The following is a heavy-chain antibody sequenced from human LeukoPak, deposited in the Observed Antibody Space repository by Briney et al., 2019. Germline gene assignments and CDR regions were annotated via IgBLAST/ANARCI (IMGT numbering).Heavy chain of an antibody. CDR3: ARASVEMATITSFDY. CDR2: INHSGGT. V-gene: IGHV4-34*01. D-gene: IGHD5-24*01. CDR1: GFTFSSYA. Sequence: PGGSLRLSCAASGFTFSSYAMSWVRQPPGKGLEWIGEINHSGGTTYNPSLKSRVTISVDTSKNQFSLKLSSVTAADTAVYYCARASVEMATITSFDYWGQGTLVTVSS. J-gene: IGHJ4*02.